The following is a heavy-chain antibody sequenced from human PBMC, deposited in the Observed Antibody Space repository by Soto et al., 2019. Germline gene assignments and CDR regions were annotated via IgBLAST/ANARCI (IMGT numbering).Heavy chain of an antibody. V-gene: IGHV4-59*01. J-gene: IGHJ6*02. CDR3: ARSSGSGSYYDYYYGMDV. CDR2: IYHSGSS. Sequence: TSETLSLTCSVSGGAISTYYWSWIRQFPGQGLEWIGYIYHSGSSQYNPSLTSRVTISVDTSKNQLSLRLSSVTAADTAVYYCARSSGSGSYYDYYYGMDVWGQGTTVTVSS. D-gene: IGHD3-10*01. CDR1: GGAISTYY.